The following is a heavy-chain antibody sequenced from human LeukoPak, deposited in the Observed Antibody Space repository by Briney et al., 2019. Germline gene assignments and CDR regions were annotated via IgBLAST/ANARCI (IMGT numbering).Heavy chain of an antibody. CDR2: FDPGERKL. D-gene: IGHD3-10*01. Sequence: ASVKVSCEVSGYSLSELSMHWVRQAPGKGLEYMGGFDPGERKLIYAEKLQGRVTMTEDKSTDTAYMELSSLRSEDTAVYYCARSLSGSGGSLRAFDIWGQGTMVTVSS. J-gene: IGHJ3*02. V-gene: IGHV1-24*01. CDR3: ARSLSGSGGSLRAFDI. CDR1: GYSLSELS.